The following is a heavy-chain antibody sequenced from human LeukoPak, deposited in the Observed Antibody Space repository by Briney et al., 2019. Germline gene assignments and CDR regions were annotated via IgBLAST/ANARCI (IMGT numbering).Heavy chain of an antibody. D-gene: IGHD4-11*01. CDR2: FDPENDER. CDR1: GHTLSELT. Sequence: GASVKVSCKVFGHTLSELTMHWVRQAPGKGLEWMGGFDPENDERMYAGKFRGRVTMTEDISTDTAYMELSSLRSEDTAVYFCATEMTSVAPDYWGQGTLVTVSS. J-gene: IGHJ4*02. CDR3: ATEMTSVAPDY. V-gene: IGHV1-24*01.